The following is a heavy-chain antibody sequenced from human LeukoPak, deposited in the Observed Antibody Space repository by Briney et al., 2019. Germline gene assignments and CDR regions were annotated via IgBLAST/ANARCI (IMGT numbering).Heavy chain of an antibody. CDR3: AREFICSSGYYGAFDI. V-gene: IGHV3-9*01. CDR2: ISWNSGSI. Sequence: GGSLRLSCAASGFTFDDYAMHWVRQAPGKGLEWVSGISWNSGSIGYADSVKGRFTISRDNAKNSLYLQMNSLRAEDTAVYYCAREFICSSGYYGAFDIWGQGTMVTVSS. D-gene: IGHD3-22*01. J-gene: IGHJ3*02. CDR1: GFTFDDYA.